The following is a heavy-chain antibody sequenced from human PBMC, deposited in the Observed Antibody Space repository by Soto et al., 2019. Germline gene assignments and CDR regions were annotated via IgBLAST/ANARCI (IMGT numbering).Heavy chain of an antibody. CDR3: ATSDDSGFDP. Sequence: QLQLVQSGGEVKKPGASVRVSCEAYGYPFSKYGISWIRQAPGQGLEGMGWIKPDNGNTDYAQKFQGRVTMTTDASSNTAYMELRSLRSDDTAVYYCATSDDSGFDPWGQGTLVSVSS. CDR2: IKPDNGNT. J-gene: IGHJ5*02. D-gene: IGHD3-3*01. CDR1: GYPFSKYG. V-gene: IGHV1-18*04.